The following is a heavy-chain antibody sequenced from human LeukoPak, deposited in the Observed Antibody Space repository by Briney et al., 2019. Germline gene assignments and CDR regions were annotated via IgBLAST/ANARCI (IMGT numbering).Heavy chain of an antibody. V-gene: IGHV3-23*01. Sequence: GGSLRLSCAASGFTVSSYAMSWVRQAPGKGLEWVSAISGSGGSTYYADSVKGRFTISRDNSKNTLYLQMNSLRAEDTAVYYCAPNPTIVVVPAATFWGWGQGTLVTVSS. CDR2: ISGSGGST. J-gene: IGHJ4*02. CDR1: GFTVSSYA. D-gene: IGHD2-2*01. CDR3: APNPTIVVVPAATFWG.